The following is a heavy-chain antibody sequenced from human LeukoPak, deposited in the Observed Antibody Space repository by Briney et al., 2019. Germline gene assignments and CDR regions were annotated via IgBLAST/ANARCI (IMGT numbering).Heavy chain of an antibody. CDR3: ATKALTTSDFQH. V-gene: IGHV1-24*01. CDR1: GYTLTELS. CDR2: FDPEDGET. Sequence: ASVKVSCKVSGYTLTELSMHWVRQAPGKGLEWMGGFDPEDGETIHAQKFQGRVTMTEDTSTDTAYMELSSLRSEDTAVYYCATKALTTSDFQHWGQGTLVTVSS. J-gene: IGHJ1*01. D-gene: IGHD2/OR15-2a*01.